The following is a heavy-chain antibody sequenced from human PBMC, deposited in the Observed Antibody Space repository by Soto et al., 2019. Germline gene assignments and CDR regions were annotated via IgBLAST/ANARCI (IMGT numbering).Heavy chain of an antibody. J-gene: IGHJ6*02. V-gene: IGHV3-30*03. Sequence: QVQLVESGGGVVQPGRSLRLSCAASGFTFSSYGMHWVRQAPGKGLEWVAVISYDGSNKYYTDSVKGRFTIARDNSKKILYLQMNSLTIEDTAVFYCARSTSSTLNYYYGMDVWGQGTTVTVSS. CDR1: GFTFSSYG. CDR2: ISYDGSNK. CDR3: ARSTSSTLNYYYGMDV. D-gene: IGHD6-6*01.